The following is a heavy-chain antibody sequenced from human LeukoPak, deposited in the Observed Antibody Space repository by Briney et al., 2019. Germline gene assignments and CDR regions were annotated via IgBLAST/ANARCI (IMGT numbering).Heavy chain of an antibody. V-gene: IGHV3-48*04. CDR3: ARGGSYDFWSGFDY. CDR2: ISSSGSTI. CDR1: GFTFSSYS. Sequence: GGSLRLSCAASGFTFSSYSMNWVRQAPGKGLEWVSYISSSGSTIYYADSVKGRFTISRDNAKNSLYLQMNSLRAEDTAVYYCARGGSYDFWSGFDYWGQGTLVTVSS. J-gene: IGHJ4*02. D-gene: IGHD3-3*01.